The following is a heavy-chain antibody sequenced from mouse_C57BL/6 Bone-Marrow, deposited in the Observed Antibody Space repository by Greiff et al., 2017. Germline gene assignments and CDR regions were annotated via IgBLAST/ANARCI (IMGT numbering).Heavy chain of an antibody. J-gene: IGHJ3*01. D-gene: IGHD1-1*01. CDR2: IDPETGGT. Sequence: QVQLKQSGAELVRPGASVTLSCKASGYTFTDYEMHWVKQTPVHGLEWIGAIDPETGGTAYNQKFKGKAILTADKSSSTAYMELRSLTSEDSAVYYWTNYCVSSFAWFAYWGQGNLVTVSA. CDR3: TNYCVSSFAWFAY. V-gene: IGHV1-15*01. CDR1: GYTFTDYE.